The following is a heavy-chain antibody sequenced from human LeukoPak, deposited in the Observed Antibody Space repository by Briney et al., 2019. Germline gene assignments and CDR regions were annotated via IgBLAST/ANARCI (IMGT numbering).Heavy chain of an antibody. D-gene: IGHD3-3*01. J-gene: IGHJ4*02. CDR1: GGSISSNNYF. V-gene: IGHV4-39*01. CDR2: IYDSGST. CDR3: QSRFLEWLLDY. Sequence: SETLTLTCTVSGGSISSNNYFWGWIRQPPGKGLEWIGSIYDSGSTYYNPSLKSRVTISVDTSKNQFSLKLNSVTAADTAMYYCQSRFLEWLLDYWGQGTLVTVSS.